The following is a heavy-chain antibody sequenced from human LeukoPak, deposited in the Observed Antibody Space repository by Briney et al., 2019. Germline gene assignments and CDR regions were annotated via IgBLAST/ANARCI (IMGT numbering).Heavy chain of an antibody. D-gene: IGHD3-3*01. Sequence: GASVKVSCKASGGTFSSYAISWVRQAPGQGLEWMGGIIPIFGTANYAQKFQGRVTITADESTSTAYMELSSLRSEDTAAYYCARGSSGYPPYYFDYWGQGTLVTVSS. V-gene: IGHV1-69*13. CDR2: IIPIFGTA. CDR1: GGTFSSYA. CDR3: ARGSSGYPPYYFDY. J-gene: IGHJ4*02.